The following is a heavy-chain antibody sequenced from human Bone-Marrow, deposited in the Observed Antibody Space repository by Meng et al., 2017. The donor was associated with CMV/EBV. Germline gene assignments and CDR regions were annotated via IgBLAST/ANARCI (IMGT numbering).Heavy chain of an antibody. J-gene: IGHJ5*02. CDR3: ARDFRGGNWFDP. D-gene: IGHD3-10*01. V-gene: IGHV3-21*01. CDR2: ISSSSSYI. Sequence: GGSLRLSCAASGFTFSSYSMNWVRQAPGKGLEWVSSISSSSSYIYYADSVKGRFTISRDNAKNSLYLQMNSLRAEDTAVYYCARDFRGGNWFDPWGQGTRVTVSS. CDR1: GFTFSSYS.